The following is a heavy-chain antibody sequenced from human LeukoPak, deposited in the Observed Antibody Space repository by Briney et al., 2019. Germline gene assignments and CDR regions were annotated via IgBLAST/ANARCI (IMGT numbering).Heavy chain of an antibody. D-gene: IGHD1-26*01. CDR2: IKQDGSEK. Sequence: GGSLRLSCAASGFTFGSYWMSWVRQAPGKGLECVANIKQDGSEKNYVDSVKGRFTISRDNAKNSVYLQMNSLRAEDTAVYYCARGITTDHWGQGTLVTVSS. V-gene: IGHV3-7*04. J-gene: IGHJ4*02. CDR1: GFTFGSYW. CDR3: ARGITTDH.